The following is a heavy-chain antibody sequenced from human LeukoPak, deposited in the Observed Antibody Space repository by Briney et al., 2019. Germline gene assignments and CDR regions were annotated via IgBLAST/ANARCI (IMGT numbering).Heavy chain of an antibody. V-gene: IGHV4-59*01. Sequence: PSGALSLPCHGSGGSIKSYFWRWLRQPPGKGLEGVGYIWDTEITDYNPSLKSRVTISLDTSKNHFSLKLRSVTAADTALYFCARGLVLATDDAFDIWGQGTLVTVSS. CDR2: IWDTEIT. J-gene: IGHJ3*02. CDR3: ARGLVLATDDAFDI. CDR1: GGSIKSYF. D-gene: IGHD5-12*01.